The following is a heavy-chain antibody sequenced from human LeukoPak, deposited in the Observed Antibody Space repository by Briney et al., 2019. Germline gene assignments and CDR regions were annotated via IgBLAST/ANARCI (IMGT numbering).Heavy chain of an antibody. CDR1: GFTFSSYA. CDR2: ISGSGGGT. CDR3: AKDLEDIVVVVAASYYYYYMDV. V-gene: IGHV3-23*01. Sequence: GGSLRLSCAASGFTFSSYAMSWVRQAPGKGLEWVSAISGSGGGTYYADSVKGRFTISRDNSKNTLYLQMNSLRAEDTAVYYCAKDLEDIVVVVAASYYYYYMDVWGKGTTVTVSS. J-gene: IGHJ6*03. D-gene: IGHD2-15*01.